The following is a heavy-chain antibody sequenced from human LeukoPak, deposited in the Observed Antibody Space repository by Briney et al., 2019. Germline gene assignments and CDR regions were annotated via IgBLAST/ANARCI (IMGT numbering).Heavy chain of an antibody. V-gene: IGHV3-21*01. CDR3: AKAGVELATISPFDI. Sequence: GGSLRLSCAASGFTFSTYSMNWVRQAPGKGLEWVSSISSSSSYIYYADSVKGRFTISRDNAKNSLYLQMNSLRAEDTAVYYCAKAGVELATISPFDIWGQGTMVTVSS. D-gene: IGHD5-24*01. J-gene: IGHJ3*02. CDR2: ISSSSSYI. CDR1: GFTFSTYS.